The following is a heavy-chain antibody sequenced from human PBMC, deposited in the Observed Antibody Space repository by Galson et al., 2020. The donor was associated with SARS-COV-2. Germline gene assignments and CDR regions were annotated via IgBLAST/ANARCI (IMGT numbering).Heavy chain of an antibody. V-gene: IGHV3-23*01. D-gene: IGHD6-6*01. Sequence: GGSLRLSCEASGFTFSSYAMSWVRQAPGKGLEWVSAISGSGISTYYADSVKGRFTISRDNSKNTLFLQMNSLRAEDTAVYYCAKDVEYSSSSVTFDYYYGMDVWGQGTSVTVSS. CDR2: ISGSGIST. CDR3: AKDVEYSSSSVTFDYYYGMDV. J-gene: IGHJ6*02. CDR1: GFTFSSYA.